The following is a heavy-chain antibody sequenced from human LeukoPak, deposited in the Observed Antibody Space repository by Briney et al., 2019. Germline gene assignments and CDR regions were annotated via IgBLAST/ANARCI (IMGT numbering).Heavy chain of an antibody. Sequence: VASVKVSCKASGYTFTSYGISWVRQAPGQGLEWMGWISAYNGNTNYAQKLQGRVTMTTDTSTSTAYMELRSLRSDDTAVYYCARVGCGGDCYSVSSSLFDYWGQGTLVTVSS. CDR2: ISAYNGNT. CDR3: ARVGCGGDCYSVSSSLFDY. D-gene: IGHD2-21*02. CDR1: GYTFTSYG. V-gene: IGHV1-18*01. J-gene: IGHJ4*02.